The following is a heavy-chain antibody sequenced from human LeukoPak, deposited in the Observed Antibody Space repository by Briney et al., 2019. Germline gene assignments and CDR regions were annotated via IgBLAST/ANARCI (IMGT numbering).Heavy chain of an antibody. CDR1: GFTFSSYW. CDR2: IKQDGSEK. V-gene: IGHV3-7*03. Sequence: GGSLRLACAASGFTFSSYWMTWVRHLPGKGLEWVAKIKQDGSEKYYVDSVKGRFTISRDNTRDSLYLQMNSLRAEDTAVYYCARRLSGSYYDWFDPWGQGTLVTVSS. CDR3: ARRLSGSYYDWFDP. J-gene: IGHJ5*02. D-gene: IGHD1-26*01.